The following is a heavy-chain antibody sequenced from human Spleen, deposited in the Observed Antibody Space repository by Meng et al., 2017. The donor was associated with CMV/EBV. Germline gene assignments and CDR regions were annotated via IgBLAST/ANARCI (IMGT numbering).Heavy chain of an antibody. Sequence: KVSCKGSGYNFATYWIAWVRQMSGKGLEWMGIIYPGDSDTRYNPSFQGQVTISADKSMSTAYLHWSSLKASDTAIYYCARHAVFYYGSESHFDPWGQGTLVTVSS. V-gene: IGHV5-51*01. CDR3: ARHAVFYYGSESHFDP. D-gene: IGHD3-10*01. CDR2: IYPGDSDT. J-gene: IGHJ5*02. CDR1: GYNFATYW.